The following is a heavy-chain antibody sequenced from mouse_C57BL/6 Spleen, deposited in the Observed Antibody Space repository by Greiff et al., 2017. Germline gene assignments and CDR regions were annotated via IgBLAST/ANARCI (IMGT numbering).Heavy chain of an antibody. D-gene: IGHD1-1*01. Sequence: VMLVESGAALVKPGASVKISCKASGYAFSSYWMNWVKQRPGQGLEWIGQIYPGDGDTNYNGKFKGKATLTADKSSSPAYMQLSSLTSEDSAVYFWSRALYYYGSSYYWYFDVWGTGTTVTVSS. CDR2: IYPGDGDT. J-gene: IGHJ1*03. CDR1: GYAFSSYW. V-gene: IGHV1-80*01. CDR3: SRALYYYGSSYYWYFDV.